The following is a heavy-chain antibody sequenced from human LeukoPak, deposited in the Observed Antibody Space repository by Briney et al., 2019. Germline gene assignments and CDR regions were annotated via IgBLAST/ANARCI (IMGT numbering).Heavy chain of an antibody. J-gene: IGHJ4*02. CDR2: INSDGSST. V-gene: IGHV3-74*01. CDR3: ARDGLDYYGSGIPRPPLEY. CDR1: GFTFGSYW. D-gene: IGHD3-10*01. Sequence: PGGSLRLSCAASGFTFGSYWMHWVRQAPGKGLVWVSRINSDGSSTSYADSVKGRFTISRDNAKNTLYLQMNSLRAEDTAVYYCARDGLDYYGSGIPRPPLEYWGQGTLVTVSS.